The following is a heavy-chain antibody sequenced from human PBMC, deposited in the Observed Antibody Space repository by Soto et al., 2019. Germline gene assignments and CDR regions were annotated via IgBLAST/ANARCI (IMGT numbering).Heavy chain of an antibody. Sequence: GASVKVSCKVSGYTLTELSMHWVRQAPGKGLEWMGGFDPEDGETSYAQKFQGRVTMTRDTSTSTVYMELSSLRSEDTAVYYCARGVYDSSGYWLYGMDVWGQGTTVNVSS. D-gene: IGHD3-22*01. CDR2: FDPEDGET. CDR3: ARGVYDSSGYWLYGMDV. CDR1: GYTLTELS. V-gene: IGHV1-24*01. J-gene: IGHJ6*02.